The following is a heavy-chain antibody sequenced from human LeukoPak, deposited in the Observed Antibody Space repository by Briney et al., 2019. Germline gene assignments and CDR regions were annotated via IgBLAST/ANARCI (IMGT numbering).Heavy chain of an antibody. V-gene: IGHV1-69*01. CDR3: AGRPHDFWSGYPDYYYYGMDV. J-gene: IGHJ6*02. CDR1: GGTFSSYA. Sequence: SVKVSCKASGGTFSSYAISWVRQAPGQGLEWMGGIIPIFGTANYARKFQGRVTITADESTSTAYMELSSLRSEDTAVYYCAGRPHDFWSGYPDYYYYGMDVWGQGTTVTVSS. D-gene: IGHD3-3*01. CDR2: IIPIFGTA.